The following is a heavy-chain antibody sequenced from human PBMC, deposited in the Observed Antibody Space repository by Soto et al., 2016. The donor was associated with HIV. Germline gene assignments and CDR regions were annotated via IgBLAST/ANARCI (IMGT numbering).Heavy chain of an antibody. J-gene: IGHJ4*02. CDR3: TTARGSGSPVDY. Sequence: EVQLVESGGGLVKPGGSLRLSCAASGFTFSNAWMSWVRQAPGKGLEWVGRIKSKTDGGTTDYAAPVKGRFTISRDDSKNTLYLQMNSLKTEDTAVYYCTTARGSGSPVDYWGQGTLVTVSS. CDR2: IKSKTDGGTT. D-gene: IGHD1-26*01. V-gene: IGHV3-15*01. CDR1: GFTFSNAW.